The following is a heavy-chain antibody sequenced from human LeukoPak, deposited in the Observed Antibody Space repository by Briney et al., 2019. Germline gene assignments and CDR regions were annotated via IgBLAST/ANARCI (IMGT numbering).Heavy chain of an antibody. D-gene: IGHD3-3*01. Sequence: GGSLRLSCAASGFTFSSYAMSWVRQAPGKGLEWLSSISGSGSSTYYTDSVKGRFTISRDNSKNMLYLQMISLRADDTAVYFCAKVDGITIFEVFDYWGQGTLVTVSS. V-gene: IGHV3-23*01. J-gene: IGHJ4*02. CDR1: GFTFSSYA. CDR3: AKVDGITIFEVFDY. CDR2: ISGSGSST.